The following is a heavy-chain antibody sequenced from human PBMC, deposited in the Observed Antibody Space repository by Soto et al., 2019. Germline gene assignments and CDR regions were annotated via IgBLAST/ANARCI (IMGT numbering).Heavy chain of an antibody. V-gene: IGHV3-64D*08. Sequence: EGSLRLSCSASGFTFSSYATHWVRQAPGKGLEYVSAISSNGGSTYYADSVKGRFTISRDNSKNTLYLQMSSLRAEDTAVYYCVKDKGIAAAAGKDYYYGMDVWGQGT. CDR2: ISSNGGST. CDR3: VKDKGIAAAAGKDYYYGMDV. D-gene: IGHD6-13*01. J-gene: IGHJ6*02. CDR1: GFTFSSYA.